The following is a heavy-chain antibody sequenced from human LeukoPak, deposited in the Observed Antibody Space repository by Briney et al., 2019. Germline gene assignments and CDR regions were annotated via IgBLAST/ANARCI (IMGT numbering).Heavy chain of an antibody. CDR1: GGSISSGSYY. CDR3: ARVDYYDRVDY. J-gene: IGHJ4*02. V-gene: IGHV4-61*02. Sequence: SQTLSLTCTVSGGSISSGSYYWSWIRQPAGKGLEWIGRIYTSGSTNYNPSLKSRVTISVDTSKNQFSLKLSSVTAADTAVYYCARVDYYDRVDYWGQGTWSPSPQ. D-gene: IGHD3-22*01. CDR2: IYTSGST.